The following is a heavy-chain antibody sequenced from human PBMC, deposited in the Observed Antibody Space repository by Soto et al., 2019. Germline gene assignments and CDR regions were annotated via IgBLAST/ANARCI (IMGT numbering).Heavy chain of an antibody. CDR3: ARGSVLGMPVAGLNWGCFGWDG. V-gene: IGHV6-1*01. CDR2: KYYRSKWFN. D-gene: IGHD6-19*01. J-gene: IGHJ6*02. CDR1: GDSVSSNSAA. Sequence: PSQTLSLTCAISGDSVSSNSAAWNWIRQSPSRGLQWLGRKYYRSKWFNDYAVSVESRKSTSEDTSKYQFSLQWNSVSAEDTGVYFRARGSVLGMPVAGLNWGCFGWDGWGQGATVTVSS.